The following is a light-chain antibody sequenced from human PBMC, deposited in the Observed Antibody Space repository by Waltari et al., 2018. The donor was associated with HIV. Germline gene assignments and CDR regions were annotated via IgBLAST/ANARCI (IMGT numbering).Light chain of an antibody. Sequence: QSALTQPASVSGSPGQSITISCTGTRRDVGASDYVSWYQQHPGKAPKLMIYDVNHRPSGVSHRFSGSKSATTASLTISGLQAEDEADYYCSSYTTSSTYVFGTGTKVTVL. V-gene: IGLV2-14*03. CDR1: RRDVGASDY. J-gene: IGLJ1*01. CDR2: DVN. CDR3: SSYTTSSTYV.